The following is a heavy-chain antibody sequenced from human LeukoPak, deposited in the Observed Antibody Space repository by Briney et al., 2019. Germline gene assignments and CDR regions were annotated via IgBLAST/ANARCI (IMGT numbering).Heavy chain of an antibody. Sequence: SETLSLTCTVSGGSISSSSYDWGWIRQPPGKGLEWIGSIYYSGSTYYNPSLKSRVTISVDTSKNQFSLKLSSVTAADTAVYYCARNTYYDFWSGTEAYFDYWGQGTLVTVSS. CDR3: ARNTYYDFWSGTEAYFDY. J-gene: IGHJ4*02. CDR1: GGSISSSSYD. V-gene: IGHV4-39*01. CDR2: IYYSGST. D-gene: IGHD3-3*01.